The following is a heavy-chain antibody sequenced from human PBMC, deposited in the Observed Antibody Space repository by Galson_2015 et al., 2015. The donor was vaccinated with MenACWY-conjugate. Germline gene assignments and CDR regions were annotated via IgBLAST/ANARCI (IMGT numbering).Heavy chain of an antibody. J-gene: IGHJ6*03. Sequence: SLRLSCAASGFNFTDAWMTWVRQAPGEGLEWVGRLKSKSDGGTADFAAPVKGRFSISRDDSKKTLYLQMNSLKTDDTAVYYCTTNMLGAPRLPPGDKSPFYGLGFWGKGPPVT. CDR2: LKSKSDGGTA. CDR1: GFNFTDAW. V-gene: IGHV3-15*01. D-gene: IGHD3-16*01. CDR3: TTNMLGAPRLPPGDKSPFYGLGF.